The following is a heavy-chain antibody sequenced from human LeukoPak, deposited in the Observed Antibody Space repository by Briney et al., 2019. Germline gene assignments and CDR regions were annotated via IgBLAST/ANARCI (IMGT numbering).Heavy chain of an antibody. CDR2: ISWNSGSI. J-gene: IGHJ6*03. CDR1: GFTFSSYA. Sequence: GGSLRLSCAASGFTFSSYAMSWVRQAPGKGLEWVSGISWNSGSIGYADSVKGRFTISRDNAKNSLYLQMNSLRAEDMALYYCAKDTNGSGYSVRGYMDVWGKGTTVTVSS. V-gene: IGHV3-9*03. CDR3: AKDTNGSGYSVRGYMDV. D-gene: IGHD3-10*01.